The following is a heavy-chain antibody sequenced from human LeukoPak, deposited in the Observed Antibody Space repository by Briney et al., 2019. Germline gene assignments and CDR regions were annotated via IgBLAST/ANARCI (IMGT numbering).Heavy chain of an antibody. D-gene: IGHD6-6*01. J-gene: IGHJ6*03. Sequence: GGSLRLSCAASAFTFSDYSMNWVRQAPGKGLEWVSSISGSGIYTYYADSVKGRFTISRDNAKNSLYLQMNILRAEDTAVYYCARRGGSSSMDYYYHYMDVWGKGTTVTLSS. CDR2: ISGSGIYT. V-gene: IGHV3-21*01. CDR1: AFTFSDYS. CDR3: ARRGGSSSMDYYYHYMDV.